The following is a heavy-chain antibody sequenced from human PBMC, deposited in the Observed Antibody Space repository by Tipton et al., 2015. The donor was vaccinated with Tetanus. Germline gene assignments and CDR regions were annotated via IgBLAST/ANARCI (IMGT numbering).Heavy chain of an antibody. CDR1: GGSVRSGDYS. CDR2: IHPSGST. CDR3: ARSIAAASVWPFDY. D-gene: IGHD2-2*01. J-gene: IGHJ4*02. Sequence: TLSLTCTVSGGSVRSGDYSWNWIRQPPGKGLEWIGEIHPSGSTNYNASLRGRVTMSVDLTRKHVFLRMTSVTAADTAVYYCARSIAAASVWPFDYWGQGTQVTVSS. V-gene: IGHV4-61*03.